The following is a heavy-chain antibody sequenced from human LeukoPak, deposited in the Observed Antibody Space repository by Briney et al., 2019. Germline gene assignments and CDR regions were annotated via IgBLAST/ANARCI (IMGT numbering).Heavy chain of an antibody. J-gene: IGHJ2*01. V-gene: IGHV1-46*01. CDR2: VRASGGRT. D-gene: IGHD2-21*02. CDR3: ARDRGSKRVAYCGGDCYIGYFDL. CDR1: GYTFTNYH. Sequence: ASVKVSCKASGYTFTNYHMHWVRQAPGQGPEWMGIVRASGGRTTYTEKFQGRVTMTRDTSTSTVYMELSSLRSEDTAVYYCARDRGSKRVAYCGGDCYIGYFDLWGRGTLVTVSS.